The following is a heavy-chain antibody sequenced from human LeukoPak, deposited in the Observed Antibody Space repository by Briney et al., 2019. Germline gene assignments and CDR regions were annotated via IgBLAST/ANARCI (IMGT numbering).Heavy chain of an antibody. CDR3: AKDKTRIRLGPPFDY. CDR2: ISGSGGST. J-gene: IGHJ4*02. CDR1: GFTFSSYA. Sequence: GGSLRLSCAASGFTFSSYAMSWVRQAPGKGLEWVSAISGSGGSTYYADSVKGRFTISRDNSKNTLYLQMNSLRAEDTAVYYCAKDKTRIRLGPPFDYWGQGTLVTVSS. V-gene: IGHV3-23*01. D-gene: IGHD4-11*01.